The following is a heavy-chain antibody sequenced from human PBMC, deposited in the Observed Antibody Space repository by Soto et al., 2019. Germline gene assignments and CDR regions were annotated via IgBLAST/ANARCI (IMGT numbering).Heavy chain of an antibody. CDR3: ARDTTPYNCNDVVTQPSYGMDV. CDR2: ISSSSYI. D-gene: IGHD1-1*01. Sequence: PGGSLRLSCAASGFTFSSYSMNWVRQAPGKGLEWVSSISSSSYIYYADSVKGRFTISRDNAKNSLYLQMNSLRAEDTAVYYCARDTTPYNCNDVVTQPSYGMDVLGQGTTLTVSS. V-gene: IGHV3-21*01. CDR1: GFTFSSYS. J-gene: IGHJ6*02.